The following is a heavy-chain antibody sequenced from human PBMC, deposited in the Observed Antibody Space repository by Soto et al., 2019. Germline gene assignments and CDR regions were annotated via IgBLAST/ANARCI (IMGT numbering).Heavy chain of an antibody. CDR1: GGSISSYY. CDR2: IYHSGST. Sequence: PSETLSLTCTVSGGSISSYYWSWIRQPPGKGLEWIGYIYHSGSTYYNPSLKSRVTISVDRSKNQFSLKLSSVTAADTAVYYCASRYGDSDYWGQGTLVTVSS. J-gene: IGHJ4*02. D-gene: IGHD4-17*01. CDR3: ASRYGDSDY. V-gene: IGHV4-59*12.